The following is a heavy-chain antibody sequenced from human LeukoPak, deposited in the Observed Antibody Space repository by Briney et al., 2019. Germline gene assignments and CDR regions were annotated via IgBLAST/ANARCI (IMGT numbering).Heavy chain of an antibody. CDR1: GFTFSTYR. CDR3: ARELRFLEWLNKRDWFDP. V-gene: IGHV3-7*01. Sequence: GGSLRLPCAASGFTFSTYRMSWVRQAPGKGLEWVANIKQDGSEKHYVDSVKGRFTISRDNAKNSLYLQMSSLRAEDTAVYYCARELRFLEWLNKRDWFDPWGQGTLVTVSS. CDR2: IKQDGSEK. J-gene: IGHJ5*02. D-gene: IGHD3-3*01.